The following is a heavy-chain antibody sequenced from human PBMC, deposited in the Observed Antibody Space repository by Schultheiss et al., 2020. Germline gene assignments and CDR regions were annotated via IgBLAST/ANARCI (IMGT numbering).Heavy chain of an antibody. CDR3: ARRVAPPVYYYYGMDV. J-gene: IGHJ6*02. CDR1: GGSFSGYY. CDR2: IYYSGST. Sequence: SETLSLTCAVYGGSFSGYYWSWIRQPPGKGLEWIGYIYYSGSTNYNPSLKSRVTISVDMSKNQFSLKLSSVTAADTAVYYCARRVAPPVYYYYGMDVWGQGTTVTVSS. V-gene: IGHV4-59*12.